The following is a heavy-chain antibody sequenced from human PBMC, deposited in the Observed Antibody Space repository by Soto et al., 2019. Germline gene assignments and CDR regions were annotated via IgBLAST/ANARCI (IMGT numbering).Heavy chain of an antibody. CDR3: ARAGQQLVQTLFDY. CDR2: INHSGST. Sequence: PSETLSLTCAVYGGSFSGYYWSWIRQPPGKGLEWIGEINHSGSTNYNPSLKSRVTISVDTSKNQFSLKLSSVTAADTAVYYCARAGQQLVQTLFDYWGQGTLVTVSS. V-gene: IGHV4-34*01. J-gene: IGHJ4*02. CDR1: GGSFSGYY. D-gene: IGHD6-13*01.